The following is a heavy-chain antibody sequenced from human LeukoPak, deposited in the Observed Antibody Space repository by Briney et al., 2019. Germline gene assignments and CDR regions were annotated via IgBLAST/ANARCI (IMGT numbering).Heavy chain of an antibody. Sequence: SETLSLTCTVSGGSISSSSYYWGWIRQPPGKGLEWIGSIYYSGSTYYNPSLKSRVTISVDTSKNQFSLKLSSVTAADTAVYYCARQGLWSYDYWGQGTLVTVSS. CDR2: IYYSGST. V-gene: IGHV4-39*01. CDR3: ARQGLWSYDY. CDR1: GGSISSSSYY. J-gene: IGHJ4*02. D-gene: IGHD4/OR15-4a*01.